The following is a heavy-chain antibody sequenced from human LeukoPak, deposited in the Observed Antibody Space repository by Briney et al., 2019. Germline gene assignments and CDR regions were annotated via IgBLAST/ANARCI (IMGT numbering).Heavy chain of an antibody. CDR3: TTEYSGGLDY. V-gene: IGHV3-15*01. D-gene: IGHD1-26*01. Sequence: GGSLRLSCTASGFSFSNAWMNWVRQAPGKGLEWVGRIRRKADGGTTDYAAPVKGRFIISRDDSQSTLYLQMNSLKSEDTALYYCTTEYSGGLDYWGQGTLVTVSS. CDR1: GFSFSNAW. J-gene: IGHJ4*02. CDR2: IRRKADGGTT.